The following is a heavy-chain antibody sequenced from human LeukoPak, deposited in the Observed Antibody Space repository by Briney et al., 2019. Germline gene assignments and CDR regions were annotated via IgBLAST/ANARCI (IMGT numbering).Heavy chain of an antibody. D-gene: IGHD3-22*01. CDR2: IYPGDSDT. V-gene: IGHV5-51*01. J-gene: IGHJ1*01. CDR1: GSLFTSYW. Sequence: GASLKISCKGSGSLFTSYWIGWVRPMPGKGLEWMGIIYPGDSDTRYSPSFQGQVTISADKSISTAYLQWSSLKASDTAMYYCARRGSSGYYYDFQHWGQGTLVTVSS. CDR3: ARRGSSGYYYDFQH.